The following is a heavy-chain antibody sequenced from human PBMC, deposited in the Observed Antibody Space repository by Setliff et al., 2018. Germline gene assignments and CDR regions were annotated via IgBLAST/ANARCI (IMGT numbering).Heavy chain of an antibody. Sequence: PGGSLRLSCAASGFTFTNFWINWVRQAPGKGLEWVANIKQDESEKHYVVSVKGRFTISRYNAKNSLYLPMDSLRVEETAMYFCARDRGGGHYDYWGRGTLVTVSS. D-gene: IGHD3-16*01. CDR1: GFTFTNFW. V-gene: IGHV3-7*01. J-gene: IGHJ4*02. CDR2: IKQDESEK. CDR3: ARDRGGGHYDY.